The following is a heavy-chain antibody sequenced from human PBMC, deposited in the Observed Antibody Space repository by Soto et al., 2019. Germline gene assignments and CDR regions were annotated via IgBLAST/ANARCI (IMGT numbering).Heavy chain of an antibody. J-gene: IGHJ4*02. CDR2: IYYSGST. D-gene: IGHD1-1*01. Sequence: PSEPLSLTCTVSGGSISSYYWSWIRQPPGKGLEWIGYIYYSGSTNYNPSLKSRVTISVDTSKNQFSLKLSSVTAADTAVYYCARGTTGTTVGYWGQGTLVTVSS. CDR1: GGSISSYY. CDR3: ARGTTGTTVGY. V-gene: IGHV4-59*01.